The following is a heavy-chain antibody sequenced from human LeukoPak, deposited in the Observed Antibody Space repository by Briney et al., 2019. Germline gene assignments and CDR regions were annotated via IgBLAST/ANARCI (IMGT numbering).Heavy chain of an antibody. Sequence: ASVKVSCKASGYSFTSYGISWVRQAPGQGLEWMGWISAYNGNTHYAQKLQGRVTMTTDTSTSTVYMELRSLRSDDTAVYYCARDRSSSWYPTDYWGQGTLVTVSS. V-gene: IGHV1-18*01. J-gene: IGHJ4*02. CDR1: GYSFTSYG. CDR3: ARDRSSSWYPTDY. D-gene: IGHD6-13*01. CDR2: ISAYNGNT.